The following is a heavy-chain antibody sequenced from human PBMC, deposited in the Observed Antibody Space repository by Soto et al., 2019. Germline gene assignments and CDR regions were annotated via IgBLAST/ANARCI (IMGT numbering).Heavy chain of an antibody. J-gene: IGHJ5*01. CDR1: GDSVSTNSAT. CDR2: TYYRSKWYN. CDR3: ARLIGNSWLDS. D-gene: IGHD2-8*01. V-gene: IGHV6-1*01. Sequence: SQTLSLTCAISGDSVSTNSATWDWIRTSPSRGLEWLGRTYYRSKWYNDYAVSVKGRITINPDTSNNQLSLQLNSVTPDDTALYYCARLIGNSWLDSWGQGTLVTVSS.